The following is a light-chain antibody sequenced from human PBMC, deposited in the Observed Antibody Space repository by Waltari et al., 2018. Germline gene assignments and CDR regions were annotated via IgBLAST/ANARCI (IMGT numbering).Light chain of an antibody. J-gene: IGLJ2*01. Sequence: QSALTQPASVSGSPGQSITISCTGTSSDIGSYNLVSWYQQHPGKAPKLMIYEGIKRPSGVSNRFSGSKSGNTASLTISGLQAEDEADYYCCSYAGSHVVFGGRTKLTVL. CDR3: CSYAGSHVV. CDR1: SSDIGSYNL. CDR2: EGI. V-gene: IGLV2-23*01.